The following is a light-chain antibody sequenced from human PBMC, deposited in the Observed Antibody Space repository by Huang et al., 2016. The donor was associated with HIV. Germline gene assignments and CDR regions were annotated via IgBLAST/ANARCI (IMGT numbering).Light chain of an antibody. CDR2: DAS. CDR3: QLRANWPPTFT. J-gene: IGKJ3*01. CDR1: HSLNTY. Sequence: EIVLTQSPATLSLSPGERATLSCRARHSLNTYLAWYQQKPGQAPRLLIYDASNRATGIPARFSGSGSGTDFTLTISSLEPEDFAVYYCQLRANWPPTFTFGPGTKIDIK. V-gene: IGKV3-11*01.